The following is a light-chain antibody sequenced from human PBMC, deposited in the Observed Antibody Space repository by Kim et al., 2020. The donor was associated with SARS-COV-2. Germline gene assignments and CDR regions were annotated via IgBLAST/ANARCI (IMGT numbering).Light chain of an antibody. CDR2: DVS. CDR1: SSDIGGYNY. Sequence: GESITISYTGTSSDIGGYNYVSWYQQHPGKAPKLLIYDVSKWPSGTSNRFSGSKSGNTASLTISGLQAEDEADYYCTSYTSSSTYVFGTGTKVTVL. V-gene: IGLV2-14*04. CDR3: TSYTSSSTYV. J-gene: IGLJ1*01.